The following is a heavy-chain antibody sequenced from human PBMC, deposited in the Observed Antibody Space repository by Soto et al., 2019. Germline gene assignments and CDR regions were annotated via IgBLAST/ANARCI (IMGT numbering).Heavy chain of an antibody. Sequence: GGSLRLSCAASGLTFSSYSMNWVRQAPGKGLEWVSTISSNGGHTEYADSVKGRFSISRDDYKNTLYLQMNSLRVEDTAVYYCASYIWPRRWLDPWGQGTLVTVSS. CDR1: GLTFSSYS. CDR3: ASYIWPRRWLDP. D-gene: IGHD3-9*01. J-gene: IGHJ5*02. CDR2: ISSNGGHT. V-gene: IGHV3-23*01.